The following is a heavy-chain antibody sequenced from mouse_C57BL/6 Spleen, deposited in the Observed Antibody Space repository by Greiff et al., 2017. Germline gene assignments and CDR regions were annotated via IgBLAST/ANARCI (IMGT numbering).Heavy chain of an antibody. J-gene: IGHJ4*01. Sequence: QVQLKQSGPELVKPGASVKISCKASGYAFSSSWMNWVKQRPGKGLEWIGRIYPGDGDTNYNGKFKGKATLTADKSSSTAYMQLSSLTSEDSAVYFCARDYYGNAMDYWGQGTSVTVSS. D-gene: IGHD1-1*01. CDR3: ARDYYGNAMDY. CDR1: GYAFSSSW. CDR2: IYPGDGDT. V-gene: IGHV1-82*01.